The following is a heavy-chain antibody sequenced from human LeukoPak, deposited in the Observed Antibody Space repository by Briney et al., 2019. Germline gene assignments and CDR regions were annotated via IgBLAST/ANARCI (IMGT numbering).Heavy chain of an antibody. V-gene: IGHV4-59*01. Sequence: SETLSLTCTGSGGSISSYYWSWIRQPPGKRLEWIGYIYYRGSTNYNPSLKSRVTISVDTSKNQFSLMLSSVTAADTAVYYCARASPVLIDYWGQGSLVTVSS. D-gene: IGHD3-16*01. CDR2: IYYRGST. J-gene: IGHJ4*02. CDR3: ARASPVLIDY. CDR1: GGSISSYY.